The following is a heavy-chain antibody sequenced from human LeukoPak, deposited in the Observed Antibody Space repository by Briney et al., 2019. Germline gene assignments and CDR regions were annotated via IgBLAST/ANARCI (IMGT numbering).Heavy chain of an antibody. CDR2: IFPGDSDT. V-gene: IGHV5-51*01. J-gene: IGHJ4*02. CDR3: ARWRGYSYGGSDY. D-gene: IGHD5-18*01. Sequence: GESLKISCKCSGYTFTRSWIAWVRQMPGKGLEWMGIIFPGDSDTRYSPSFQGQVTFSADKSIDTAYLQWSSLQASDTAMYYCARWRGYSYGGSDYWGQGTVVIVSS. CDR1: GYTFTRSW.